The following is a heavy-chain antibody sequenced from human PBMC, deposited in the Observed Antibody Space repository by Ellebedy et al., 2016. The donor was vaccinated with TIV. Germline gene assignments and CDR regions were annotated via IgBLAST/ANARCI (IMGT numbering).Heavy chain of an antibody. D-gene: IGHD3-22*01. Sequence: GESLKISCAGSGFTFYSHAMSWVRQTPGKGLEWVSVISAGGDSTEYGDSVKGRFTISRDSSKNTLYLQMNSLRVEDTAVYYCVKLDSSGYYYGRLDYWGQGTLVTVSS. CDR1: GFTFYSHA. CDR3: VKLDSSGYYYGRLDY. J-gene: IGHJ4*02. V-gene: IGHV3-23*01. CDR2: ISAGGDST.